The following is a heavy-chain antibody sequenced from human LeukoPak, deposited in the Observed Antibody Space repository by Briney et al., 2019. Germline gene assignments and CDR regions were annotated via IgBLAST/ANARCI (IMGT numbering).Heavy chain of an antibody. CDR1: GVTFRIYA. V-gene: IGHV3-23*01. D-gene: IGHD2-21*02. Sequence: GGSLRLSCAASGVTFRIYAMSWVRQPPGKGLEWVATISGSGGGTYYADSVKARFTTSRDNSKNTLYLQMNSLRAEDTAVYYCAKPAYCGGDCSTFYFDYWGQGALVTVSS. J-gene: IGHJ4*02. CDR2: ISGSGGGT. CDR3: AKPAYCGGDCSTFYFDY.